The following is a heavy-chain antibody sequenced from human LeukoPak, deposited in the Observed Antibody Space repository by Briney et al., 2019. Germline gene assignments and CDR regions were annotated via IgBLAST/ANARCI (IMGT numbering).Heavy chain of an antibody. CDR2: INHSGST. D-gene: IGHD6-6*01. V-gene: IGHV4-34*01. J-gene: IGHJ4*02. Sequence: SETLSLTCAVYGGSYSGYYWSLIRQPTGKGLEWIGEINHSGSTNYNPSLKSRVTISVDTSKNQFSLKLSSVTAADTAVYYCARSSIAALSVFDYWGQGTLVTVSS. CDR1: GGSYSGYY. CDR3: ARSSIAALSVFDY.